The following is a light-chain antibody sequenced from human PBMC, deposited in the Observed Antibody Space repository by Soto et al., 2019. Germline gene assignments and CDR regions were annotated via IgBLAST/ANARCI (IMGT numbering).Light chain of an antibody. CDR3: LQHNSYPWT. CDR1: LGIRND. Sequence: DIQMTQSPSSLSASVGDRVTITCRASLGIRNDLGRYQQKPGKAPHRLIYAASSLQSGVPSRFSGSGSGTEFTLTISSLQHDDYATYYCLQHNSYPWTFGQGTKVEIK. CDR2: AAS. J-gene: IGKJ1*01. V-gene: IGKV1-17*01.